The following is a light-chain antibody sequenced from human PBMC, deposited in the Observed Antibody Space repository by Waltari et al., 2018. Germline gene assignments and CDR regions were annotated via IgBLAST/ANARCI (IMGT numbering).Light chain of an antibody. V-gene: IGKV1-27*01. CDR3: QKYDSAPFA. Sequence: DIQMTQTPSYLSASVRDRVTIPCRASQGISNYLAWYQQTPGTVPKLLIYTASTLQSGVPSRFSGSGSATDVTLTISSLQPEDVATYYCQKYDSAPFAFGPGTRVDIK. CDR2: TAS. J-gene: IGKJ3*01. CDR1: QGISNY.